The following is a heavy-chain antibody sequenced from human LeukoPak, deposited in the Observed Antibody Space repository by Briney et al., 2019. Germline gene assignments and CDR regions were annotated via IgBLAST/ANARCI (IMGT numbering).Heavy chain of an antibody. Sequence: SETLSLTCTVSGGSISGYYWSWIRQPPGKGLEWIGYVHNSGSTTYNPSLKSRVTISVDTSKNQFSLKLSSVTAADTAVYYCARGHGAFDIWGQGTMVTVSS. CDR1: GGSISGYY. CDR3: ARGHGAFDI. V-gene: IGHV4-59*12. CDR2: VHNSGST. J-gene: IGHJ3*02.